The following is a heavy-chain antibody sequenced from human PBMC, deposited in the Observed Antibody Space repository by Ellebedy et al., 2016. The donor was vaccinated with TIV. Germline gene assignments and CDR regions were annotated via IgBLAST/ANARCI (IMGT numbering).Heavy chain of an antibody. CDR1: GFSFGDYY. CDR3: ARSDRGYCSSTSCNYWYFDV. Sequence: GESLKISCVGSGFSFGDYYMSWVRQAPGKGLEWLSYITNTGSTTYYADSVKGRFTISRDTSNNTLFLQMNDLRGEDTAIYYCARSDRGYCSSTSCNYWYFDVWGRGTLVTVSS. CDR2: ITNTGSTT. V-gene: IGHV3-11*01. J-gene: IGHJ2*01. D-gene: IGHD2-2*01.